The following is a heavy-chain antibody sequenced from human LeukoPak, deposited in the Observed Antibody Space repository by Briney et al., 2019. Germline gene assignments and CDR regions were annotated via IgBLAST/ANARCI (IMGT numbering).Heavy chain of an antibody. V-gene: IGHV4-59*08. Sequence: SETLSLTCIVSGDSISSYYWSWIRQPPGKGLEWIGYISNSGSTNYNPSLKSRITISVDMSKNQFSLKLSSVTAADTAVYYCAGITMVRGVPHDAFDIWGQGTMVTVSS. J-gene: IGHJ3*02. CDR2: ISNSGST. D-gene: IGHD3-10*01. CDR1: GDSISSYY. CDR3: AGITMVRGVPHDAFDI.